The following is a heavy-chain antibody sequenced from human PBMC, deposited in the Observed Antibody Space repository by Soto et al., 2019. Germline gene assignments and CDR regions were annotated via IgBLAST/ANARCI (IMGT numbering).Heavy chain of an antibody. CDR1: GGSINSSSYF. V-gene: IGHV4-39*01. CDR2: IYYSGST. D-gene: IGHD6-19*01. J-gene: IGHJ5*02. Sequence: PSETLSLTCSVSGGSINSSSYFWGWVRQPPGKGLEWIGSIYYSGSTYYNPSLRSRVTISVDTSKNQFSLKLSSVTAADTAVFYCARHYSSGSRNWFDPWGQGTLVTVS. CDR3: ARHYSSGSRNWFDP.